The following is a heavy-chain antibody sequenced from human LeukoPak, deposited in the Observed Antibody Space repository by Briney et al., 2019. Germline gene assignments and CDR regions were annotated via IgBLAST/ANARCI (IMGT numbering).Heavy chain of an antibody. CDR3: ARARSLFTGQQLVRVGFDY. D-gene: IGHD6-13*01. J-gene: IGHJ4*02. Sequence: SETLSLTCAVYGGSFSGYYWSWIRQPPGKGLEWIGEINHSGSTNYNPSLKSRVTISVDTSKNQFSLKLSSVTAADTAVYYCARARSLFTGQQLVRVGFDYWGQGTLVTVSS. CDR1: GGSFSGYY. CDR2: INHSGST. V-gene: IGHV4-34*01.